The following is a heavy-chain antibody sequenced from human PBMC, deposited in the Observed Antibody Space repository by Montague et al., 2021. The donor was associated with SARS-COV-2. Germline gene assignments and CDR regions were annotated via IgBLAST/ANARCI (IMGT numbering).Heavy chain of an antibody. J-gene: IGHJ4*02. CDR2: ISYSGSA. D-gene: IGHD2/OR15-2a*01. V-gene: IGHV4-31*03. CDR1: GDSFTTSGYF. Sequence: TLSLTCTVSGDSFTTSGYFWAWIRQPPGKGLEWIGHISYSGSAMYSPSLKSRLTTSVDTSKNQFSLELTSVTAADTAVYYCARLTPVGSTFFFEFWGQGTLVTVSS. CDR3: ARLTPVGSTFFFEF.